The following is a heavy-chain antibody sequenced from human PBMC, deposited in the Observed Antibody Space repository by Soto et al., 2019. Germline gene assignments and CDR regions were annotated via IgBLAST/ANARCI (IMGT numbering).Heavy chain of an antibody. J-gene: IGHJ6*02. V-gene: IGHV3-53*01. Sequence: HPGGSLRLSCAASGFTVSTNYRTWVRQTPGKGLEWVSIIYSNGNTYYADSVKGRFTTSRDNSKNTLYLQMNSLRVDDTAVYYCVVEDLGMEVWGQGTTVTVSS. CDR1: GFTVSTNY. CDR2: IYSNGNT. CDR3: VVEDLGMEV. D-gene: IGHD2-15*01.